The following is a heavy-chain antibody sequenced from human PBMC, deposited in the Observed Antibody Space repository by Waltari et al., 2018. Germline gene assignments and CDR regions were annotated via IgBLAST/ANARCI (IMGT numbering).Heavy chain of an antibody. CDR1: GGSISIGSSY. CDR2: IYTSGST. D-gene: IGHD1-26*01. J-gene: IGHJ5*02. V-gene: IGHV4-61*02. Sequence: QVQLQESGPGLVKPSQTLSLPCTVSGGSISIGSSYWSWIRPPAGKGLEWIGRIYTSGSTNYNPSLKSRVTISVDTSKNQFSLKLSSVTAADTAVYYCARAVGAIKHPDWFDPWGQGTLVTVSS. CDR3: ARAVGAIKHPDWFDP.